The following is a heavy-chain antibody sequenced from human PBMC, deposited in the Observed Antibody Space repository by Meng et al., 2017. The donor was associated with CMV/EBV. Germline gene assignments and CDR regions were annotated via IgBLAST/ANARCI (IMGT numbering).Heavy chain of an antibody. CDR3: ARGLRLGKYQLLRGASGDY. CDR2: ISYDGSNK. J-gene: IGHJ4*02. D-gene: IGHD2-2*01. Sequence: GESLKISCAASGFTFSSYAMHWVRQAPGKGLEWVAVISYDGSNKYYADPVKGRFTISRDNSKNTLYLQMNSLRAEDTAVYYCARGLRLGKYQLLRGASGDYWGQGTLVTVSS. V-gene: IGHV3-30-3*01. CDR1: GFTFSSYA.